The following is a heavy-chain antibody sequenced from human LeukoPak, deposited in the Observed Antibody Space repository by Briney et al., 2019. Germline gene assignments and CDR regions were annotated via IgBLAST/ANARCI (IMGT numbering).Heavy chain of an antibody. V-gene: IGHV3-30*04. J-gene: IGHJ6*02. Sequence: GRSLRLSCAASGFTFSSYAMHWVRQAPGKGLEWVAVISYDGSNKYYADSVKGRFTISRDNSKNTLYLQMNSLRAEDTAVYYCARELSSSWYVDYYYGMDVWGQGTTVTVSS. D-gene: IGHD6-13*01. CDR1: GFTFSSYA. CDR3: ARELSSSWYVDYYYGMDV. CDR2: ISYDGSNK.